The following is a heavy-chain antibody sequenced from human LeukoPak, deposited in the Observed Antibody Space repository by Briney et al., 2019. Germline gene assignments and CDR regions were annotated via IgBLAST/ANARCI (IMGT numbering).Heavy chain of an antibody. Sequence: GGSLRLSCAASGFTFSSYAMSWVRQAPGKGLEWVSGISGSGGSTYYADSVKGRFTISRDNSKNTLYLQMNSLRAEDTAVYYCAKDPEIAVAGSWSYWGQGTLVTVSS. CDR1: GFTFSSYA. D-gene: IGHD6-19*01. CDR2: ISGSGGST. CDR3: AKDPEIAVAGSWSY. V-gene: IGHV3-23*01. J-gene: IGHJ4*02.